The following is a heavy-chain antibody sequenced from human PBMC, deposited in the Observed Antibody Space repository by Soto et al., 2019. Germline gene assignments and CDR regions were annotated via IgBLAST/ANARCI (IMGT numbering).Heavy chain of an antibody. J-gene: IGHJ5*02. Sequence: SETLSLTCAVSGGSISSSNWWSWVRQPPGKGPEWIGEIYHSGSTNYNPSLKSRVTISVDKSKNQFSLKLSSVTAADTAVYYCARRYPSSGWYNWFDPWGQEPWSPSPQ. CDR2: IYHSGST. V-gene: IGHV4-4*02. D-gene: IGHD6-19*01. CDR3: ARRYPSSGWYNWFDP. CDR1: GGSISSSNW.